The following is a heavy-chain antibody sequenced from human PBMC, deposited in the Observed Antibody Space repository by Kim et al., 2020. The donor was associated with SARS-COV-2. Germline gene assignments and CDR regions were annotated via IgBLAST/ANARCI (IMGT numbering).Heavy chain of an antibody. Sequence: SVKVSCKASGGTFSSYAISWVRQAPGQGLEWMGGIIPIFGTANYAQKLQGRVTITADESTSTAYMELSSLRSEDTAVYYCARGGPLVWAAGVFDYWGQGTLVTVSS. CDR2: IIPIFGTA. CDR3: ARGGPLVWAAGVFDY. J-gene: IGHJ4*02. D-gene: IGHD6-13*01. CDR1: GGTFSSYA. V-gene: IGHV1-69*13.